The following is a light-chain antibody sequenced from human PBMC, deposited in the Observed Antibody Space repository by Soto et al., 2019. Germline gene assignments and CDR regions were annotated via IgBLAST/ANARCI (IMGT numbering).Light chain of an antibody. CDR3: QQRNVWPPIT. CDR1: QSISDT. Sequence: EIVMTQSPATLSVSPGGRATLSCRASQSISDTLAWYQQKPGQAPRLLIYSASRRATGFPARFSGSGSGTEFTLAISSLEPEDFAVYYCQQRNVWPPITFGQGTRLEIK. V-gene: IGKV3-15*01. J-gene: IGKJ5*01. CDR2: SAS.